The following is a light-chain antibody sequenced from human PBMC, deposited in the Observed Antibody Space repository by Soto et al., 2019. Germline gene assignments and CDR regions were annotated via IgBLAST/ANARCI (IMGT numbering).Light chain of an antibody. V-gene: IGLV1-40*01. CDR1: SSNIGAGYD. CDR2: GNS. J-gene: IGLJ2*01. CDR3: QSYDSSLSGSTV. Sequence: QSVLTQPPSVSGAPGQRVTISCTGSSSNIGAGYDVHWYQQLPGTAPKLLIYGNSNRPSGVPDRFSGSKSGTSASLATTGLQAEDEADYYCQSYDSSLSGSTVFGGGTKVTVL.